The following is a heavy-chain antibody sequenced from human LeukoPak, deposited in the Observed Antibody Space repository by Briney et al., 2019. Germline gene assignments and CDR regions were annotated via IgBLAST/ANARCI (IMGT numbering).Heavy chain of an antibody. CDR3: ARGVFYYYYMDV. Sequence: ASVKVSCKASGYTFTDYYMHWVRQAPGQGLEWMGWINPNSGGTNYAQKFQGRVTMTRDTSISTAYMELSRLISDDTAVYYCARGVFYYYYMDVWGKGATVTVSS. V-gene: IGHV1-2*02. CDR2: INPNSGGT. D-gene: IGHD3-10*01. CDR1: GYTFTDYY. J-gene: IGHJ6*03.